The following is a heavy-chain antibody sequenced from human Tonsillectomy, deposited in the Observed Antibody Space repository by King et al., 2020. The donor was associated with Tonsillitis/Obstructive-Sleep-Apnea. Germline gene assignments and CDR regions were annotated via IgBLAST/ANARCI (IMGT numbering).Heavy chain of an antibody. V-gene: IGHV4-34*01. CDR1: GGSFSGYY. CDR3: ARVGVTIFGVVKAFDI. CDR2: INHSGST. Sequence: VQIQQWGARLLKPSETLSLTCGVYGGSFSGYYWSWIRKPPGKGLEWIGEINHSGSTNDSPSLTTRVTISIDTSKNQFSLRLSSVTAADTAVYYCARVGVTIFGVVKAFDIWGQGTMVTVSS. J-gene: IGHJ3*02. D-gene: IGHD3-3*01.